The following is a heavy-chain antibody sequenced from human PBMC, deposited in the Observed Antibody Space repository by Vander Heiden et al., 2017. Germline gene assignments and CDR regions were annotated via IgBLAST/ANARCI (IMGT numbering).Heavy chain of an antibody. CDR2: ISSSANSA. D-gene: IGHD6-13*01. Sequence: EVQVLEAGGGLVQPVGVLRLSCAASGITFSTYAMSWVRPAPVKGLEWFSAISSSANSAYSADSVKGRFTISRDNSKNTLFLQMNSLRAEDTAIYYCARDGRIAVSGTDSWGQGTLVTVSS. J-gene: IGHJ4*02. CDR3: ARDGRIAVSGTDS. V-gene: IGHV3-23*01. CDR1: GITFSTYA.